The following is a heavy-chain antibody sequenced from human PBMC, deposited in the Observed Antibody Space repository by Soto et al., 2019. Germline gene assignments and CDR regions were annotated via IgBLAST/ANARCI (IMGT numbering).Heavy chain of an antibody. CDR2: IYYSGST. CDR1: GGSISSYY. V-gene: IGHV4-59*08. D-gene: IGHD6-25*01. CDR3: ARLSGDAFDI. Sequence: SETLSLTCTVSGGSISSYYWSWIRQPPGKGLEWIGYIYYSGSTNYNPSLKSRVTISVDTSKNQFSLKMSSVTAADTAVYYCARLSGDAFDIWGQGTMVTVSS. J-gene: IGHJ3*02.